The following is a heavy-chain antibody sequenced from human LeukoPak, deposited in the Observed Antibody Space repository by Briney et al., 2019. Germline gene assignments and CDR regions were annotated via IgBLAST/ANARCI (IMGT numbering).Heavy chain of an antibody. CDR2: IYYSGST. Sequence: SETLSLTCTVSGGSISSSSYYWGWIRQPPGKGLEWIGSIYYSGSTYYNPSLKSRVTISVDTSKNQFSLKLSSVTAADTAVYYCARWGYSSSWTITPRWFDPWGQGTLATVSS. CDR3: ARWGYSSSWTITPRWFDP. CDR1: GGSISSSSYY. J-gene: IGHJ5*02. D-gene: IGHD6-13*01. V-gene: IGHV4-39*07.